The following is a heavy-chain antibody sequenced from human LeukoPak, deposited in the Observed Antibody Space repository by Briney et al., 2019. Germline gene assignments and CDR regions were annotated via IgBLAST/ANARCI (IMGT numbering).Heavy chain of an antibody. CDR2: INYRGST. V-gene: IGHV4-39*01. CDR3: TRLPQGGFSYGPLDV. J-gene: IGHJ6*02. Sequence: KPSETLSLTCTVSGGSISSGFYWGWIRQPPGKGLEWIGYINYRGSTYYKPSLKSRVTISVDTSKNQFSLKLTSVTAVDTAVYYCTRLPQGGFSYGPLDVWGQGTTVTVSS. CDR1: GGSISSGFY. D-gene: IGHD5-18*01.